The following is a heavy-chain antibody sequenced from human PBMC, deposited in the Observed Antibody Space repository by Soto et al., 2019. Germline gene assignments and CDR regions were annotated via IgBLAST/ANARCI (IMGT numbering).Heavy chain of an antibody. CDR1: GGSISTSPYY. CDR2: THYSGST. Sequence: QLHLQESGPGLVKPSETLSLTCTVSGGSISTSPYYWGWIRQPPGKGLEWIGSTHYSGSTYYNPSLKSRVTIAVDTSKNQISLKRSSVTAADTAVYYCARRGVERGMDVWGQGTTVTVSS. J-gene: IGHJ6*02. CDR3: ARRGVERGMDV. D-gene: IGHD3-10*01. V-gene: IGHV4-39*01.